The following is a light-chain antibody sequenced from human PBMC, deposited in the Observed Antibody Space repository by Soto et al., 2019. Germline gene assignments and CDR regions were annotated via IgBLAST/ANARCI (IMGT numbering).Light chain of an antibody. CDR2: RNN. J-gene: IGLJ2*01. V-gene: IGLV1-47*01. CDR3: SAWDDSMSGV. CDR1: SSNIGSNY. Sequence: QSVLTQPPSASGTPGQRVTISCSGSSSNIGSNYVYWYKQLPGTAPKLLIYRNNQRPSGVPDRFSGSTSGTSASLAISGLRSEDEADYYCSAWDDSMSGVFGGGTKLTVL.